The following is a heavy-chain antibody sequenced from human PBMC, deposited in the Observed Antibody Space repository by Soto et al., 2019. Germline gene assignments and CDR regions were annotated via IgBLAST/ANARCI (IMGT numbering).Heavy chain of an antibody. CDR1: GGSISSSSYY. V-gene: IGHV4-39*02. CDR2: IYYSGST. J-gene: IGHJ5*02. Sequence: SETLSLTCTVSGGSISSSSYYWGWIRQPPGKGLEWIGSIYYSGSTYYNPSLKSRVTISVDTSKNQFSLKLSSVTAADTAVYYCARDRFLEWSIVNWFDPWGQGTLDTVSS. CDR3: ARDRFLEWSIVNWFDP. D-gene: IGHD3-3*01.